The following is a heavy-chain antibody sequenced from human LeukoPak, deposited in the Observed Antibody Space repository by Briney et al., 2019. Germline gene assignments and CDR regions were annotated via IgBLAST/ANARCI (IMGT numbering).Heavy chain of an antibody. D-gene: IGHD3-22*01. CDR1: GYTFTGYY. CDR2: INPNSGGT. V-gene: IGHV1-2*02. J-gene: IGHJ4*02. Sequence: GASVKVSCKASGYTFTGYYMHWVRQAPGQGLEWMGWINPNSGGTNYAQKFQGRVTMTRDTSISTAYMELSRLRSDDTAVYYCASRYYDSSGYYLFDYWGQGTLVTVSS. CDR3: ASRYYDSSGYYLFDY.